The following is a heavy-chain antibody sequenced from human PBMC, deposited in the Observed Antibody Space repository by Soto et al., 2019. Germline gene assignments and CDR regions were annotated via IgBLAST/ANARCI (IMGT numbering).Heavy chain of an antibody. CDR1: GFAFSSRA. D-gene: IGHD2-21*02. CDR3: VLPSGVCGSDVCYAALFDY. CDR2: ISGSGGST. V-gene: IGHV3-23*01. J-gene: IGHJ4*02. Sequence: EVQLLESGGGLVQPGGSLRLSCAASGFAFSSRAMGWVRQAPGMGPEWVSGISGSGGSTYDAVSVKDRFTISRDNSKDTLYLQVNSLRAEDTAVYYCVLPSGVCGSDVCYAALFDYWGQGALVTVSS.